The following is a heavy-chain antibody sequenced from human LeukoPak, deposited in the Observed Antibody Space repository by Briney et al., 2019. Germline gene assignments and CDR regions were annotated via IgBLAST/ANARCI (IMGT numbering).Heavy chain of an antibody. CDR1: GGSISSSSYY. CDR3: ARGGPYYYDSRGFDY. CDR2: IYYSGST. V-gene: IGHV4-39*07. D-gene: IGHD3-22*01. Sequence: SETLSLTCTVSGGSISSSSYYWGWIRQPPGKGLEWIGSIYYSGSTYYNPSLKSRVTISVDTSKNQFSLKLSSVTAADTAVYYCARGGPYYYDSRGFDYGGQETLVTVSS. J-gene: IGHJ4*02.